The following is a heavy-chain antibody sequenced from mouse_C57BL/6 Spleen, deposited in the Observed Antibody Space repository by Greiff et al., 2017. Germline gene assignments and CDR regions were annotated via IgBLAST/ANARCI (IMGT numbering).Heavy chain of an antibody. CDR3: SAVVATGDAMDY. D-gene: IGHD1-1*01. V-gene: IGHV3-6*01. CDR2: ISYDGSN. CDR1: GYSITSGYY. Sequence: EVQLVESGPGLVKPSQSLSLTCSVTGYSITSGYYWNWIRQFPGNKLEWMGYISYDGSNNYNPSLKNRISITRDTSKNQFFLKLNSVTTEDTATYYCSAVVATGDAMDYWGQGTSVTVSS. J-gene: IGHJ4*01.